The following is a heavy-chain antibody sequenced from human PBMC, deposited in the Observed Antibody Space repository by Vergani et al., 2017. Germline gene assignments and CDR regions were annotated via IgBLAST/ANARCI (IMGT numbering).Heavy chain of an antibody. CDR3: ARGRGYCSGGSCYSSGNYYMDV. V-gene: IGHV4-34*01. J-gene: IGHJ6*03. CDR2: INHSGST. D-gene: IGHD2-15*01. CDR1: GGSFSDYY. Sequence: QVQLQQWGAGLLKPSETLSLTCAVYGGSFSDYYWSWIRQPPGKGLEWIGEINHSGSTNYNPSLKSRVTISVDTSKNQFSLKLSSVTAAGTAVYYCARGRGYCSGGSCYSSGNYYMDVWGKGTTFTVSS.